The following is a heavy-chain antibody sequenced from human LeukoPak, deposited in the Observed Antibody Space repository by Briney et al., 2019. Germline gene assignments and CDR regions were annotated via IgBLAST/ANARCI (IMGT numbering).Heavy chain of an antibody. V-gene: IGHV3-23*01. CDR2: ISGSGGST. CDR3: AKASASGWYHLLDY. Sequence: GGSLRLSCAASGFTFNSYAMSWVRQAPGKGLEWVSAISGSGGSTYYADSVKGRFTISRDNSKNTLYLQMNSLRAEDTAVYYCAKASASGWYHLLDYWGQGTLVTVSS. J-gene: IGHJ4*02. D-gene: IGHD6-19*01. CDR1: GFTFNSYA.